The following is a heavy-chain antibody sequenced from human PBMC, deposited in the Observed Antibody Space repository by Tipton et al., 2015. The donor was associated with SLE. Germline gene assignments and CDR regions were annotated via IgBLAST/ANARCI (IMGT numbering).Heavy chain of an antibody. D-gene: IGHD3-22*01. V-gene: IGHV3-7*01. CDR1: GFTFSNAW. Sequence: SLRLSCAASGFTFSNAWMSWVRQAPGKGLEWVANIKQDGSEKYYVDSVKGRFTISRNNAKNSLYLQMNSLRAEDTAVYYCARTVPNYYDSSGDYWGQGTLVTVSS. J-gene: IGHJ4*02. CDR2: IKQDGSEK. CDR3: ARTVPNYYDSSGDY.